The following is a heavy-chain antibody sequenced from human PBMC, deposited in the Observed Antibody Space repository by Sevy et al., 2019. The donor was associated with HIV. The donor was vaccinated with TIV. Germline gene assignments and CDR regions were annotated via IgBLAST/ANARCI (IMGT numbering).Heavy chain of an antibody. CDR1: GFTFSSYA. V-gene: IGHV3-23*01. J-gene: IGHJ4*02. D-gene: IGHD3-9*01. CDR3: AKDPLYYDILTGKPPGY. Sequence: GGSRRLSCAASGFTFSSYAMSWVRQAPGKGLEWVSAISGSGGSTYYADSVKGRFTISRDNSKNTLYLQMNSLRAEDTAVYYCAKDPLYYDILTGKPPGYWGQGTLVTVSS. CDR2: ISGSGGST.